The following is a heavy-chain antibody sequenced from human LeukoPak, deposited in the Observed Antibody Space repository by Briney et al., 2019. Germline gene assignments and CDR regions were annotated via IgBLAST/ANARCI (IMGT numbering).Heavy chain of an antibody. J-gene: IGHJ4*02. D-gene: IGHD3-22*01. CDR3: AKRSYYDSSGYYFDY. CDR2: ISGSGGST. V-gene: IGHV3-23*01. Sequence: PGGSLRLSCAASGFTFSNYAMNWVRQAPGKGLEWVSTISGSGGSTYYADSVKGRFTISRDNSKNTLYLQMNSLRAEDTAVYYCAKRSYYDSSGYYFDYWGQGTLVTVSS. CDR1: GFTFSNYA.